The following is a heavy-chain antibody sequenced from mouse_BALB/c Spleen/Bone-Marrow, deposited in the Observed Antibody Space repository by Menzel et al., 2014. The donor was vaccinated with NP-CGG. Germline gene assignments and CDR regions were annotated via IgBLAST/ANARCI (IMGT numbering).Heavy chain of an antibody. CDR2: IYPGDGEP. CDR3: ASVYDYGRGYAMDY. V-gene: IGHV1-80*01. J-gene: IGHJ4*01. D-gene: IGHD2-4*01. CDR1: GYVFSNYG. Sequence: VKLMESGAELVRPGSSVKISCKASGYVFSNYGMNWVKQRPGQGLEWIGQIYPGDGEPNYNGGFEGRVTLTADKSYSTAYMQVSNLTSEESAVYFCASVYDYGRGYAMDYWGQGTSVTVSS.